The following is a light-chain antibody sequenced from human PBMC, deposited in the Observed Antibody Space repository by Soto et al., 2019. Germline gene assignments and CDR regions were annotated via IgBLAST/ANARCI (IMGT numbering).Light chain of an antibody. Sequence: DIQMTQSPSSLSASVGDRVTITCRASQSISSYLNWYQQKPGKAPKLLIYAASSLQSGVPSRFSGSGSGTDFTLTISSLQPEDFVTYYCQQSYSTLGGFTFGPGTKVDIK. CDR2: AAS. V-gene: IGKV1-39*01. CDR1: QSISSY. CDR3: QQSYSTLGGFT. J-gene: IGKJ3*01.